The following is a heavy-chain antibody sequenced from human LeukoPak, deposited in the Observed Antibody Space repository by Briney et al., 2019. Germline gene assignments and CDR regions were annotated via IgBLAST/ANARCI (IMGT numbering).Heavy chain of an antibody. CDR1: GGSISSYY. CDR3: ARQELLPPYYYMDV. CDR2: IYYSGST. V-gene: IGHV4-59*01. J-gene: IGHJ6*03. Sequence: SETLSLTCTVSGGSISSYYWSWIRQPPGKGLEWIGYIYYSGSTNYNPSLTSRVTISVDTSKNQFSLKLSSVTAADTAVYYCARQELLPPYYYMDVWGKGTTVTVSS. D-gene: IGHD1-26*01.